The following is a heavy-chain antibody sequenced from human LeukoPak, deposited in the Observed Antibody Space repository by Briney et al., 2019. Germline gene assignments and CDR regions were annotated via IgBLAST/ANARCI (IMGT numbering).Heavy chain of an antibody. CDR1: GYSISSGYY. Sequence: SETLSLTCAVSGYSISSGYYWGWIRQSPGKGLEWIGSIYHSGSTYYNPSLKSRVTISVDTSKNQFSLKLSSVTAADTAVYYCARWAAAAGTRRYFDLWGRGTLVTVSS. D-gene: IGHD6-13*01. CDR2: IYHSGST. J-gene: IGHJ2*01. CDR3: ARWAAAAGTRRYFDL. V-gene: IGHV4-38-2*01.